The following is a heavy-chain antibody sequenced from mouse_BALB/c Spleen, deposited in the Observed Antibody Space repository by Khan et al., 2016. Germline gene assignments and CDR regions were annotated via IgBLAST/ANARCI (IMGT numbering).Heavy chain of an antibody. CDR3: ASSYYDYAMDY. Sequence: LLESGPGLVKPSQSLSLTCTVTGYSITSDYAWNWIRQFPGNKLEWMGYISYSGSTSYKPYLKSRISITRDTSQKQFFLQLNSVTTEDTATYYCASSYYDYAMDYWGQGTSVTVSS. CDR1: GYSITSDYA. J-gene: IGHJ4*01. CDR2: ISYSGST. V-gene: IGHV3-2*02. D-gene: IGHD2-1*01.